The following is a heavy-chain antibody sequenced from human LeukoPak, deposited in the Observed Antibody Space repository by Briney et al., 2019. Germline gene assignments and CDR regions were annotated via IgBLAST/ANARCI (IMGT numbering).Heavy chain of an antibody. D-gene: IGHD3-3*01. J-gene: IGHJ6*03. V-gene: IGHV1-8*03. Sequence: ASVKVSCKASGYTFTGYYMHWVRQALGQGLEWMGWMNPNSGNTGYAQKFQGRVTITRNTSISTAYMELSSLRSEDTAVYYCARVRVYDFWSGYYSDYYMDVWGKGTTVTVSS. CDR1: GYTFTGYY. CDR2: MNPNSGNT. CDR3: ARVRVYDFWSGYYSDYYMDV.